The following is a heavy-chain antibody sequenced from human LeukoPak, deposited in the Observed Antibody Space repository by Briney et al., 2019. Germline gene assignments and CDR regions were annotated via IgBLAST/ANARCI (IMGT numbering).Heavy chain of an antibody. V-gene: IGHV4-34*01. Sequence: PSETLSLTCAVYGGSFSGYYWSWIRQPPGKGLEWIGEINHSGSTNYNPSLKSRVTISVDTSKNRFSLKLSSVTAADTAVYYCARGPSSGFDYWGQGTLVTVSS. D-gene: IGHD3-22*01. CDR2: INHSGST. CDR1: GGSFSGYY. CDR3: ARGPSSGFDY. J-gene: IGHJ4*02.